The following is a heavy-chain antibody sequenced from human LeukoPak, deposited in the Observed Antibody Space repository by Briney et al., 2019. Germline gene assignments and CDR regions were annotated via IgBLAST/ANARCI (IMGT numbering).Heavy chain of an antibody. D-gene: IGHD1-26*01. J-gene: IGHJ3*02. CDR2: INTDGSST. CDR1: GFTFDDYA. CDR3: ARVRGVMGAWEAFDI. Sequence: GGSLRLSCAASGFTFDDYAMHWVRQAAGKGLEWVSRINTDGSSTSYADSVKGRFTISRDNAKNTLYLQMNSLRAEDTAVYYCARVRGVMGAWEAFDIWSQGTMVTVSS. V-gene: IGHV3-74*01.